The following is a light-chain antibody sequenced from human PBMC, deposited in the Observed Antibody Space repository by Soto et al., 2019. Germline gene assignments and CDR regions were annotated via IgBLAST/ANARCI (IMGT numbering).Light chain of an antibody. CDR1: QSVDSRY. V-gene: IGKV3-20*01. CDR3: QQDGSFPRT. Sequence: EVVLTQSPGTLSLSPGERATLSCRASQSVDSRYLAWYQQKPDQAPRLLIYAASSRATGIPDRFSGSGSGNDFTLIINRLEPGDFAVYYCQQDGSFPRTFGQGAKLDMK. J-gene: IGKJ2*01. CDR2: AAS.